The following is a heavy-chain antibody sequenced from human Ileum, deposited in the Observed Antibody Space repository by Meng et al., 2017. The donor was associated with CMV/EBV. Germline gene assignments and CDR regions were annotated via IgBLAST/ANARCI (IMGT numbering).Heavy chain of an antibody. CDR1: GFTFSSYA. CDR3: VKDHKD. Sequence: EVQLLESGGDLVQPGGSLRLSCVGSGFTFSSYALSWVRQAPGKGLEWVSTVSGSSITTYYADFVKGRFTISRDNYNDKLSLEMNNLRVEDTALYYCVKDHKDWGHGTLVTVSS. J-gene: IGHJ4*01. V-gene: IGHV3-23*01. CDR2: VSGSSITT.